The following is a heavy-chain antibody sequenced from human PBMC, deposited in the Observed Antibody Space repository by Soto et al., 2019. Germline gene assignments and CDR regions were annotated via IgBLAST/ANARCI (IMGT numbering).Heavy chain of an antibody. D-gene: IGHD5-18*01. J-gene: IGHJ4*02. CDR2: IFYSGTT. V-gene: IGHV4-30-4*01. CDR1: GGSISSGDYY. CDR3: ARAQRDLYSYGLAL. Sequence: QVQLQESGPGLVKPSQTLSLTCTVSGGSISSGDYYWSWIRQPPGKGLDWIGYIFYSGTTYYNPSVKSRVTMSVDTSKNQFSLKLSAVTAADTAVYYCARAQRDLYSYGLALWGQGTLVTVSS.